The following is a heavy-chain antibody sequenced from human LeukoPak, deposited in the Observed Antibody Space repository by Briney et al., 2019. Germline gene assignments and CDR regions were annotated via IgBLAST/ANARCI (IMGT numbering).Heavy chain of an antibody. CDR3: ARDLSSGWIYCYYGMDV. V-gene: IGHV1-2*02. CDR1: GYTFTGYY. J-gene: IGHJ6*02. CDR2: INPNSGGT. Sequence: ASVKVSCKASGYTFTGYYMHWVRQAPGQGLEWMGWINPNSGGTNYAQKFQGRVTMTRDTSISTAYMELSRLRSDDTAVYYCARDLSSGWIYCYYGMDVWGQGTTVTVSS. D-gene: IGHD6-19*01.